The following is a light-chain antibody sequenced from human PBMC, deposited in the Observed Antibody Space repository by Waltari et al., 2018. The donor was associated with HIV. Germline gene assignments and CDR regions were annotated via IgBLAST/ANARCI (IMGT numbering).Light chain of an antibody. CDR1: QSVLSSSNNKNY. CDR3: QQYYSTPWT. V-gene: IGKV4-1*01. J-gene: IGKJ1*01. CDR2: WAS. Sequence: DIVMTQSPDSWAGSRGGGAPINCKSSQSVLSSSNNKNYLVWYQQKPGQPPKLLIYWASTRESGVPDRFSGSGSGTDFTLTISSLQAEDVAVYYCQQYYSTPWTFGQGTKVEVK.